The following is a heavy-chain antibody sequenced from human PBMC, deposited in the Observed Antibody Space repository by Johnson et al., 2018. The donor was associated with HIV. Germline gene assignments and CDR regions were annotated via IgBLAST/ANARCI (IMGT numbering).Heavy chain of an antibody. Sequence: VQLVESGGGLIQPGGSLRLSCAASGFTVSSYYMSWIRHAPDKGLEWVAVISYDGSNKYYADSVKGRFTISRDNAKNSLYLQMNSLGAEATAVYYCARPGVVVTPPDAFDIWGQGTMVTVSS. CDR2: ISYDGSNK. CDR1: GFTVSSYY. J-gene: IGHJ3*02. V-gene: IGHV3-30-3*01. CDR3: ARPGVVVTPPDAFDI. D-gene: IGHD3-22*01.